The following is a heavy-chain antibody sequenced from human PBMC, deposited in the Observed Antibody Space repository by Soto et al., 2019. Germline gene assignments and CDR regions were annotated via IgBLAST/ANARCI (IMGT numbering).Heavy chain of an antibody. CDR2: VYSSGTT. CDR3: ARGTYYYDTTLFDY. Sequence: SETLSLTCSVSGGSINSYWWSWIRQPAGQGLEWIGRVYSSGTTDYNPSLQSRATISVDTSKNQFSLKLSSVTAADTAVYYCARGTYYYDTTLFDYWGQGTRVTVSS. D-gene: IGHD3-22*01. V-gene: IGHV4-4*07. J-gene: IGHJ4*02. CDR1: GGSINSYW.